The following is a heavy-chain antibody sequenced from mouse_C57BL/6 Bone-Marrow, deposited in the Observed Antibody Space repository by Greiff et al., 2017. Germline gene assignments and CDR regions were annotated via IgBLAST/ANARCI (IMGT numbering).Heavy chain of an antibody. CDR3: ARGKSPY. V-gene: IGHV5-12*01. CDR1: GFTFSDYY. CDR2: ISNGGGST. J-gene: IGHJ3*01. Sequence: EVQLQQSGGGLVQPGGSLKLSCAASGFTFSDYYMYWVRQTPEKRLEWVAYISNGGGSTYYPDTVKGRFTISRDNAKNTLYLQMSRLKSEDTAMYYCARGKSPYWGQGTLVTVSA.